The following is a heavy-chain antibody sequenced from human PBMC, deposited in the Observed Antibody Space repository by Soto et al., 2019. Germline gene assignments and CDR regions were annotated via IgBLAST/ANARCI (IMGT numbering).Heavy chain of an antibody. CDR3: ARGLSLGIAARPYDY. CDR2: IKQDGSEK. CDR1: GFTFSSYW. D-gene: IGHD6-6*01. V-gene: IGHV3-7*05. J-gene: IGHJ4*02. Sequence: GGSLRLSCAASGFTFSSYWMSWVRQAPGKGLEWVANIKQDGSEKYYVDSVKGRFTISRDNAKNSLYLQMNSLRAEDTAVYYCARGLSLGIAARPYDYWGQGTLVTVSS.